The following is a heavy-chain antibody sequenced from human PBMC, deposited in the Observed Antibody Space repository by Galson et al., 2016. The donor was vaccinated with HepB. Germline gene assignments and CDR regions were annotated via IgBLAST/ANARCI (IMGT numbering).Heavy chain of an antibody. CDR3: TRDFDY. J-gene: IGHJ4*02. CDR2: TYHRSKWIN. Sequence: CAISGDSVSSNTASWNWIRQSPSRGFEWLGRTYHRSKWINEYAVSVKSRITINPDTSENQFSLQLNSVTPEDTAVYYCTRDFDYWGQGTLVTVSS. CDR1: GDSVSSNTAS. V-gene: IGHV6-1*01.